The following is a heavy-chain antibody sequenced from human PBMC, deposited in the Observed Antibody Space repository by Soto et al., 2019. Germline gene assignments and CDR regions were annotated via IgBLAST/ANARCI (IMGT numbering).Heavy chain of an antibody. D-gene: IGHD2-15*01. Sequence: PGESLKISCKGSGYSFTSYWIGWVRQMPGKGLEWMGIIYPGDSDTRYSPSFQGQVTISADKSISTAYLQWSSLKASDTAMYYCARGHTPKYYYYGMDVWGQGTTVTVSS. CDR2: IYPGDSDT. J-gene: IGHJ6*02. CDR1: GYSFTSYW. CDR3: ARGHTPKYYYYGMDV. V-gene: IGHV5-51*01.